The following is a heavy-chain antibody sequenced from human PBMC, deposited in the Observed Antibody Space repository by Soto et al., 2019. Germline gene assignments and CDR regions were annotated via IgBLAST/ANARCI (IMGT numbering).Heavy chain of an antibody. CDR1: GFSFSTYL. Sequence: GGSLRLSCAASGFSFSTYLMSWVRQAPGKGLEWVANIKQGGNEKFYVDSVKGRFTISRDNDKKSLYLQMDSLRVEDTAVYYCVGALTYEVPYYYYGMDVWGQGTTITVSS. J-gene: IGHJ6*02. CDR3: VGALTYEVPYYYYGMDV. CDR2: IKQGGNEK. V-gene: IGHV3-7*01. D-gene: IGHD3-16*01.